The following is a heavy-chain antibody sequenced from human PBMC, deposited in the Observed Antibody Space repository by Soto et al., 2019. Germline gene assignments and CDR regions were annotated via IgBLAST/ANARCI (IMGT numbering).Heavy chain of an antibody. Sequence: PSETLSLTXTVSGGSISSYYWSWIRQPPGKGLEWIGYIYYSGSTNYNPSLKSRVTISVDTSKNQFSLKLSSVTAADTAVYYCARSIVVVPAASIYYYYGMDVWGQGTTVTVSS. CDR1: GGSISSYY. V-gene: IGHV4-59*01. CDR3: ARSIVVVPAASIYYYYGMDV. J-gene: IGHJ6*02. CDR2: IYYSGST. D-gene: IGHD2-2*01.